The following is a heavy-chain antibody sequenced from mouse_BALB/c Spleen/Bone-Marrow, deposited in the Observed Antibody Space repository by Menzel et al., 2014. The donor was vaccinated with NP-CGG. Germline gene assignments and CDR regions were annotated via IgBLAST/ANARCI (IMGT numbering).Heavy chain of an antibody. D-gene: IGHD2-3*01. CDR3: ARSDGAMDY. CDR2: ISTGSSTI. J-gene: IGHJ4*01. V-gene: IGHV5-17*02. Sequence: EVQGVESGGGLVQPGGSRKLSCAASGFTFSSFGMHWVRQAPEKGLEWVAYISTGSSTISYADTVKGRFTFSRDNPKNTLFMQMTSLRSEVTAMYYCARSDGAMDYWGQGTSVTVSS. CDR1: GFTFSSFG.